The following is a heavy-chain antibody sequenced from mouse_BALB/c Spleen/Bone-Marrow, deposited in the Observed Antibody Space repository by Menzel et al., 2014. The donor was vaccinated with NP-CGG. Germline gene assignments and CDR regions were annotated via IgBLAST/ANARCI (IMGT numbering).Heavy chain of an antibody. CDR1: GYTFSNYR. Sequence: LAESGAELIEPGPLEKRSCKATGYTFSNYRLEWVRQGSGHGLEGHGEILPGSGSTNYNEKFKGKATITANTSSSKANMQLSSLTSENSGVYYGTRSGRFDGPMEYWGQRASVTNSS. J-gene: IGHJ4*01. D-gene: IGHD3-1*01. CDR3: TRSGRFDGPMEY. CDR2: ILPGSGST. V-gene: IGHV1-9*01.